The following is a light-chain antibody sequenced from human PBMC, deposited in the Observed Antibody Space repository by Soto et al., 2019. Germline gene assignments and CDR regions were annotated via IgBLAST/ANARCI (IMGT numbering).Light chain of an antibody. CDR1: SGHNNYA. V-gene: IGLV4-69*01. CDR2: LNSDGSH. CDR3: QTWGTGIRV. Sequence: QPVLTQSPSASASLGASVKLTCTLSSGHNNYAIAWHQQQPEKGPRYLMKLNSDGSHNKGDGIPDRFSGSSSGAERYLTISSLQPEDEADYYCQTWGTGIRVFGTGTKVTVL. J-gene: IGLJ1*01.